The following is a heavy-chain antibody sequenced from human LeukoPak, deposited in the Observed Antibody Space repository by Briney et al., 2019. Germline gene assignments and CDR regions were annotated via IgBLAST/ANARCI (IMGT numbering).Heavy chain of an antibody. V-gene: IGHV4-39*07. D-gene: IGHD6-19*01. CDR2: IYYSGST. CDR3: ARDDGYSSGWYYNY. J-gene: IGHJ4*02. CDR1: GGSISSSSYY. Sequence: SETLSLTCTVSGGSISSSSYYWGWIRQPPGKGLEWIGSIYYSGSTYYNPSLKSRVTISVDTSKSQFSLKLSSVTAADTAVYYCARDDGYSSGWYYNYWGQGTLVTVSS.